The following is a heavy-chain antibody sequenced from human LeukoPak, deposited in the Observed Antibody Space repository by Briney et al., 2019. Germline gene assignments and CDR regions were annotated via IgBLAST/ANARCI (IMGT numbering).Heavy chain of an antibody. CDR2: ISGGST. Sequence: GGPLRLSCAASGFTVSSNEMSWVRQAPGKGLEWVSSISGGSTYYADSRKGRFTISRDNSKNTLYLQMNSLRAEDTAVYYCAKDRRSRFLEWLLAHDAFDIWGQGTMVTVSS. CDR1: GFTVSSNE. D-gene: IGHD3-3*01. J-gene: IGHJ3*02. V-gene: IGHV3-38-3*01. CDR3: AKDRRSRFLEWLLAHDAFDI.